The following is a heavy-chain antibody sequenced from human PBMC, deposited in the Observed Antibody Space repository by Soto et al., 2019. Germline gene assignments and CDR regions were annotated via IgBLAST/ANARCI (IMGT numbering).Heavy chain of an antibody. CDR2: IHESGRA. CDR1: GLTFSRFA. Sequence: EVQVLDSGGGLVQPGGSLRLSCTASGLTFSRFAMSWVRQAPGKGLEWVATIHESGRADYAEFVRGRFAISRDNSRDTMNLQMNTLRAEDTAVYYCAKHTGAGSYTNWCFDVWGRGTLVAVPS. CDR3: AKHTGAGSYTNWCFDV. J-gene: IGHJ2*01. D-gene: IGHD3-10*01. V-gene: IGHV3-23*01.